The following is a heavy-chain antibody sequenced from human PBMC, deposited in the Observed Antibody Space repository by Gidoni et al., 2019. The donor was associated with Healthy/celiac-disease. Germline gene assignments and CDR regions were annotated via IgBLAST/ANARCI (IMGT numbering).Heavy chain of an antibody. CDR3: ARERVRDGYNNPPRWYFDL. Sequence: QVQLQESGPGLVKPSETLSLTCTVSGGSISSYYWSWIRQPPGKGLEWIGYIYYSGSTNYNPSLKSRVTISVDTSKNQFSLKLSSVTAADTAVYYCARERVRDGYNNPPRWYFDLWGRGTLVTVSS. V-gene: IGHV4-59*01. CDR2: IYYSGST. CDR1: GGSISSYY. D-gene: IGHD4-4*01. J-gene: IGHJ2*01.